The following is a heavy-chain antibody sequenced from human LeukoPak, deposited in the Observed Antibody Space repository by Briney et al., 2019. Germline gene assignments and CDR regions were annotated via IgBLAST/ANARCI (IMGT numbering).Heavy chain of an antibody. CDR3: ARTVAGSGIDYFDY. J-gene: IGHJ4*02. CDR1: GFTVSSNY. Sequence: GGSLRLSCAASGFTVSSNYMSWVRQAPGKGLEWVSVIYSGGSAYYADSVGGRFTISRDNSKNTLYLQMNTLGAEDTAVYYCARTVAGSGIDYFDYWGQGTLVTVSS. CDR2: IYSGGSA. V-gene: IGHV3-53*01. D-gene: IGHD6-19*01.